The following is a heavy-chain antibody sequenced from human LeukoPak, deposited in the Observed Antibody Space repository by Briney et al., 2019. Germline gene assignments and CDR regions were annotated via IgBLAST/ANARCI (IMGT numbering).Heavy chain of an antibody. CDR2: ISSSGSTI. V-gene: IGHV3-48*03. J-gene: IGHJ5*02. CDR1: GFTFSSYE. Sequence: GGSQRLSCAASGFTFSSYEMNWVRQAPGKGLEWVSYISSSGSTIYYADSVKGRFTISRDNAKNSLYLRMNSLRAEDTAVYYCARDEGGWFDPWGQGTLVTVSS. CDR3: ARDEGGWFDP.